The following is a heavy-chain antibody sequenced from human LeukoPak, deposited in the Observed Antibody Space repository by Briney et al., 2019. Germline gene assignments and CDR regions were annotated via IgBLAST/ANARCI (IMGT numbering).Heavy chain of an antibody. D-gene: IGHD3-22*01. J-gene: IGHJ2*01. Sequence: KPGGSLRLSCAASGFTFSDYYMSWIRQAPGKGLEWVSYISSSGSTIYYADSVKGRFTISRDNAKNSLHLQMNSLRAEDTAVYYCAAVRYYDSSGYFWGRGTLVTVSS. V-gene: IGHV3-11*01. CDR1: GFTFSDYY. CDR2: ISSSGSTI. CDR3: AAVRYYDSSGYF.